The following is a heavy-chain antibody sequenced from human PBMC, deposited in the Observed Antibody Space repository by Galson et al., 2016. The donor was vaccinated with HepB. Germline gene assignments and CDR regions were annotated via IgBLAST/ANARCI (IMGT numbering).Heavy chain of an antibody. CDR2: IWYDGSSK. CDR1: GFTFSNYA. J-gene: IGHJ3*01. D-gene: IGHD6-19*01. CDR3: ASGYTSGV. V-gene: IGHV3-33*01. Sequence: SLRLSCAASGFTFSNYAMHWVRQAPGKGLEWVAVIWYDGSSKYYIDSVKGRFTISRDNSKNTLNLQMSSLRAEDTAVYYCASGYTSGVWGQGTMVTVSS.